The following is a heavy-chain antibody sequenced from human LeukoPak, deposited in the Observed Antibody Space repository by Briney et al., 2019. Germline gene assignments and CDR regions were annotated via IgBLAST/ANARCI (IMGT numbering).Heavy chain of an antibody. D-gene: IGHD1-26*01. CDR1: GGTFSSYA. J-gene: IGHJ4*02. CDR2: IIPIFGTA. CDR3: ARGSAVGAKFGY. V-gene: IGHV1-69*05. Sequence: SVKVSCKASGGTFSSYAISWVRQAPGQGLEWMGGIIPIFGTANYAQKFQGRVTITTDESTSTAYMELSSLRSEDTAVYYCARGSAVGAKFGYWGQGTLVTVSS.